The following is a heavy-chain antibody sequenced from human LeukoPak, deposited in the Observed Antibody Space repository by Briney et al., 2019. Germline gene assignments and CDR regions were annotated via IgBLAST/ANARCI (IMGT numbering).Heavy chain of an antibody. D-gene: IGHD1-26*01. J-gene: IGHJ4*02. V-gene: IGHV4-39*07. Sequence: SETLSLTCTVSGGSISSSSYYWGWIRQPPGKGLEWIGSLYYSGTTYYNPSLKSRVTISVDTSKNQFSLKLSSVTAADTAVYYCARTRYLVGATYYYFDYWGQGTLVTVSS. CDR3: ARTRYLVGATYYYFDY. CDR1: GGSISSSSYY. CDR2: LYYSGTT.